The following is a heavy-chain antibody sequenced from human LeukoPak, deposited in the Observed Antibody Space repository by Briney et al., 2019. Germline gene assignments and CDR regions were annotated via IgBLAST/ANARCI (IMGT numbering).Heavy chain of an antibody. CDR2: INHSGST. CDR3: ARYYGSGRTNWFDP. Sequence: PSETLSLTCAVYGGSFSGYYWSWIRQPPGKGLEWIGEINHSGSTYYNPSLKSRVTISVDTSKNQFSLKLSSVTAADTAVYYCARYYGSGRTNWFDPWGQGTLVTVSS. CDR1: GGSFSGYY. J-gene: IGHJ5*02. D-gene: IGHD3-10*01. V-gene: IGHV4-34*09.